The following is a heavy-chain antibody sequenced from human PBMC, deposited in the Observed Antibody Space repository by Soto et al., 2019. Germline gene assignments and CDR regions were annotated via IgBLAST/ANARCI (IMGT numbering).Heavy chain of an antibody. Sequence: QVQLQQWGAGLLKPSETLSLTCAVYGGSFSGYYWSWIRQPPRKGLEWIGEINHSGSTNYNPSLKSRVTISVDTSKNQFALKLSSVTAADTAVYYCARASSGWYGNAFDIWGQGTMVTVSS. V-gene: IGHV4-34*01. CDR2: INHSGST. CDR1: GGSFSGYY. CDR3: ARASSGWYGNAFDI. J-gene: IGHJ3*02. D-gene: IGHD6-19*01.